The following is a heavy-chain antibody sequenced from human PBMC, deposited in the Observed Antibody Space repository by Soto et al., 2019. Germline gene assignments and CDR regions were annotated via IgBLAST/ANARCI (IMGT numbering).Heavy chain of an antibody. CDR2: IRAYNGNT. CDR3: ARFGGSVLLPALNFHWFGP. Sequence: ASVKVSCKASGYTFTSYGISWVRQAPGQGLEWMGWIRAYNGNTNYAQKLQGRVTMTTDTSTSTAYMELRSLRSDDTAVYSCARFGGSVLLPALNFHWFGPWGQGTLVTVSS. D-gene: IGHD2-2*01. CDR1: GYTFTSYG. V-gene: IGHV1-18*01. J-gene: IGHJ5*02.